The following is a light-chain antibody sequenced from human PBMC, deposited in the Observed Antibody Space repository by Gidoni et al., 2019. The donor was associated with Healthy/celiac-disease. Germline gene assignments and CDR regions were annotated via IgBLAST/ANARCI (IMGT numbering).Light chain of an antibody. Sequence: EIVLTQSPATLSLSPGERAPLPSRASQSVSSYLAWYQQKPGPAPMLLIYDASNRATGIPAMFSGSGSGTDFTLTISSLEPEDFAVYYCQQRSNWPPVTFGQGTKVEIK. CDR1: QSVSSY. CDR3: QQRSNWPPVT. V-gene: IGKV3-11*01. CDR2: DAS. J-gene: IGKJ1*01.